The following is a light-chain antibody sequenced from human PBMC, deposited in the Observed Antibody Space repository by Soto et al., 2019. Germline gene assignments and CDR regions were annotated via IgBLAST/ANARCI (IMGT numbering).Light chain of an antibody. CDR1: SSDVGSYNL. J-gene: IGLJ1*01. CDR3: CSYAGSSTFG. V-gene: IGLV2-23*03. Sequence: QSVLTQPASVSGSPGQSITISCTGTSSDVGSYNLVSWYQQHPGKAPKIMIYEGSKRPSGVSNRFSGSKSGNTASLTISGLQVEDEADYYCCSYAGSSTFGFGTGTKVTVL. CDR2: EGS.